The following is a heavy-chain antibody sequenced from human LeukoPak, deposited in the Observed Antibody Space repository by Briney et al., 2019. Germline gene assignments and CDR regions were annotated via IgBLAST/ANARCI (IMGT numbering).Heavy chain of an antibody. V-gene: IGHV3-23*01. J-gene: IGHJ4*02. CDR3: ARNEYEPLDY. CDR1: GFTFSSYA. Sequence: AGGSLRLSCAASGFTFSSYAMSWVRQAPGKGLEWVSATVGNGGSTYYADSVKGRFTISRGNSKNTLYLQMNSLRAEDTALYYCARNEYEPLDYWGQGTLVTVSS. CDR2: TVGNGGST. D-gene: IGHD1-14*01.